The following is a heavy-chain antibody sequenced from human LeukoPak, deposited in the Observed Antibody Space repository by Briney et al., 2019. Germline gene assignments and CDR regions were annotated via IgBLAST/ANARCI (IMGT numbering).Heavy chain of an antibody. CDR3: ASFTEGAIKQQLIPGYVDL. V-gene: IGHV1-69*05. Sequence: SVKVSCKASGGTFSSYAISWVRQAPGQGLEWMGRIIPIFGTANYAQKFQGRVTITTDESTSTAYMELSSLRSEDTAVYYCASFTEGAIKQQLIPGYVDLWGRGTLVTVSS. J-gene: IGHJ2*01. CDR1: GGTFSSYA. D-gene: IGHD6-13*01. CDR2: IIPIFGTA.